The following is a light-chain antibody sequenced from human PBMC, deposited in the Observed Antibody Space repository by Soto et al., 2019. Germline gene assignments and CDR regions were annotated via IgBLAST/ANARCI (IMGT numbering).Light chain of an antibody. Sequence: EVVMTQSPSTLYVSTGERATLSCRASQSISSDLAWYQQKPGQAPRPLIYGASTRASDIPARFSGSGSGTEFPLTISSLQSEHFAVYSCQQYNNWPPWTFGQGTQVEFK. CDR3: QQYNNWPPWT. CDR1: QSISSD. CDR2: GAS. V-gene: IGKV3-15*01. J-gene: IGKJ1*01.